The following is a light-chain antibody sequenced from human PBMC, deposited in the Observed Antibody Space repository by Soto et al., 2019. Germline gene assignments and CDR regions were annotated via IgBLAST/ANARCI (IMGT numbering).Light chain of an antibody. Sequence: QSVLTQPPSVSGAPGQRVTISCTGSSSNIGAGYDVHWYPQLPGTAPKLLIYGNSNRPSGVPDRFSGSKSGTSASLDITGLQAEDEADYYFQSYDSSLRGVVFGGGTQLTVL. CDR2: GNS. J-gene: IGLJ2*01. CDR1: SSNIGAGYD. V-gene: IGLV1-40*01. CDR3: QSYDSSLRGVV.